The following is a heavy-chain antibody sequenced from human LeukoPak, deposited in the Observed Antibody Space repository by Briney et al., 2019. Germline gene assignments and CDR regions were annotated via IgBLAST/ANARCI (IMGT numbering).Heavy chain of an antibody. CDR1: GFTFSSYG. D-gene: IGHD1-14*01. CDR2: ISGSGGST. J-gene: IGHJ4*02. V-gene: IGHV3-23*01. CDR3: AKVEELLEPYFDY. Sequence: GGSLRLSCAASGFTFSSYGMSWVRQAPGKGLEWVSAISGSGGSTYYADSVKGRFTISRDNSKNTLYLQMNSLRAQDTAVYYCAKVEELLEPYFDYWGQGTLVTVSS.